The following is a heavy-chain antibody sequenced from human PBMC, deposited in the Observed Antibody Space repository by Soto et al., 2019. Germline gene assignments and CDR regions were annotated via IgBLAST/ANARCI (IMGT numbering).Heavy chain of an antibody. CDR1: RFSFNSFG. CDR3: AKGSTAHCGGDCTLYYYYAMDV. CDR2: ISYDGSNK. D-gene: IGHD2-21*02. V-gene: IGHV3-30*18. Sequence: QVQLVESGGGVVQPGRSLRLSCVASRFSFNSFGMHWVRQAPGKGLEWVAVISYDGSNKDYADSVKGRFTISRDNSKHTLYLQMNSLRAEDTAFYYCAKGSTAHCGGDCTLYYYYAMDVWGQGTTVTVSS. J-gene: IGHJ6*02.